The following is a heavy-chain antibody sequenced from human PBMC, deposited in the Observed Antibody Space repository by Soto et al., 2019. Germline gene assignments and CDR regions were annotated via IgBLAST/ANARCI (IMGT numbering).Heavy chain of an antibody. CDR2: INPNSGGT. CDR1: GYTFTDYY. Sequence: QVQLVQSGAEVKKPGASVKVSCKASGYTFTDYYMHWVRQAPGQGLEWMGWINPNSGGTNYAQKFQGRVTMPRDTSISTAYMELNRLRSDDTAVYYCARDQSPSSGWPGMDVWGQGPTVTVSS. D-gene: IGHD6-19*01. J-gene: IGHJ6*02. V-gene: IGHV1-2*02. CDR3: ARDQSPSSGWPGMDV.